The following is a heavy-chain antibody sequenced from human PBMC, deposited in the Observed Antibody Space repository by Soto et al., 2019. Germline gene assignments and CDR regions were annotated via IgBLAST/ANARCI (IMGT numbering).Heavy chain of an antibody. V-gene: IGHV3-53*01. CDR3: ARDSGMIRGSYGVDV. Sequence: PXESLRLSCAASGFTVTSNYMTWVRQAPGKGLEWVSVIYRSGATYYPDSVRGRFTASRDYSHNTLYLQMDSLRVEDTAVYYCARDSGMIRGSYGVDVWGPGTTVTVSS. CDR1: GFTVTSNY. CDR2: IYRSGAT. D-gene: IGHD3-10*01. J-gene: IGHJ6*02.